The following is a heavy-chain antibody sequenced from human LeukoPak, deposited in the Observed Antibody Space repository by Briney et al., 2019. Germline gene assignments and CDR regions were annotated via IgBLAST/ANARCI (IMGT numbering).Heavy chain of an antibody. Sequence: ASVKVSCKASGGTFSSYAISWVRQAPGQGLEWMGGIIPIFGTANYAQKLQGRVTMTTDTSTSTAYMELRSLRSDDTAVYYCARDPSPYYDSSGYYSGYWGQGTLVTVSS. V-gene: IGHV1-69*05. CDR3: ARDPSPYYDSSGYYSGY. J-gene: IGHJ4*02. CDR2: IIPIFGTA. CDR1: GGTFSSYA. D-gene: IGHD3-22*01.